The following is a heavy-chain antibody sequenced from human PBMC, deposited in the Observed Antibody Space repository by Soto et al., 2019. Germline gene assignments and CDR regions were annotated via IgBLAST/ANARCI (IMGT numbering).Heavy chain of an antibody. D-gene: IGHD3-10*01. CDR2: IYSGGST. J-gene: IGHJ6*03. CDR3: ARALRDKRRVDFAGTTTMGYMDV. CDR1: GFTVSSNY. V-gene: IGHV3-53*04. Sequence: EVQLVESGGGLVQPGGSLRLSCAASGFTVSSNYMSWVRQAPGKGLEWVSVIYSGGSTYYADSVKGRFTISRHNSKNTLYLQMNSLRAEDTAVYYCARALRDKRRVDFAGTTTMGYMDVWGKGTTVTVSS.